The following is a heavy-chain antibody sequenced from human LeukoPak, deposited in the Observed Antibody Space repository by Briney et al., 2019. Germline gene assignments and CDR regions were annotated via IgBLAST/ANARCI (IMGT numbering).Heavy chain of an antibody. CDR2: ISWNSGSI. D-gene: IGHD2-2*01. CDR1: GFTFDDYA. V-gene: IGHV3-9*03. J-gene: IGHJ4*02. CDR3: AKGYCSSTSCPLDY. Sequence: GGSLRLSCAASGFTFDDYAMHWVRQAPGKGLEWVSGISWNSGSIAYADSVKGRFTISRDNAKNSLYLQMNSLRAEDMALYYCAKGYCSSTSCPLDYWGQGTLVTVSS.